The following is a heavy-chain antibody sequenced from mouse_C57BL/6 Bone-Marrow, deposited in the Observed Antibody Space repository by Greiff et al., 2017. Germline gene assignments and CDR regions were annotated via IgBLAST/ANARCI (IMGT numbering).Heavy chain of an antibody. Sequence: VQLQQPGAELVMPGASVKLSCKASGYTFTSYWMHWVKQRPGQGLEWIGEIDPSDSYTNYNQKFTGKSTLTVDKSSSTAYMQLSSLTSEDSAVYYCARGHYYGSSYFYFDYWGQGTTLTVSS. CDR1: GYTFTSYW. CDR2: IDPSDSYT. V-gene: IGHV1-69*01. CDR3: ARGHYYGSSYFYFDY. D-gene: IGHD1-1*01. J-gene: IGHJ2*01.